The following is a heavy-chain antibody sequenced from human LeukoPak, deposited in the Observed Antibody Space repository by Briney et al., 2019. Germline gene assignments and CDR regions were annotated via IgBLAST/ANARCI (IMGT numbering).Heavy chain of an antibody. V-gene: IGHV3-48*02. D-gene: IGHD5-24*01. Sequence: GGSLRLSCAASGFTFSSYSMNWVRQAPGKGLEWVSYISSSSSTIYYADPVKGRFTISRDNAKNSLYLQMNSLRDEDTAVYYCAKGPKLGDGFHCDSWGQGTLVTVSS. CDR1: GFTFSSYS. CDR2: ISSSSSTI. CDR3: AKGPKLGDGFHCDS. J-gene: IGHJ4*02.